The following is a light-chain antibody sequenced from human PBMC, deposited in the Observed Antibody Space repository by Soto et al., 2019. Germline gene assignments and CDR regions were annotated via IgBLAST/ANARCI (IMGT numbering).Light chain of an antibody. V-gene: IGLV2-14*01. CDR2: EVS. Sequence: QSVLTQPASVSGSPGQSITISGTGTSSDVGGYNYVSWYKQHPGTAPQLIIYEVSNRPSGVSNRFCGSKSGNTASLTISGLQSEDEADYNCISDTSRSNLVFGTGTKLTVL. CDR3: ISDTSRSNLV. CDR1: SSDVGGYNY. J-gene: IGLJ1*01.